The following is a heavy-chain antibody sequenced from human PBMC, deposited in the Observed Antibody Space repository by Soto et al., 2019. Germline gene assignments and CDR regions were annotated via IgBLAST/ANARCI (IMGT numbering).Heavy chain of an antibody. D-gene: IGHD3-16*02. CDR1: GFTFSSYA. Sequence: GGSLRLSCAASGFTFSSYAMSWVRQAPGKGLEWVSAISGSGGSTYYADSVKGRFTISRDNSKNTLYLQMNSLRAEDTAVYYCAKDLSRIMITFGGVIRHVFDYWGQGTLVTVSS. J-gene: IGHJ4*02. CDR3: AKDLSRIMITFGGVIRHVFDY. CDR2: ISGSGGST. V-gene: IGHV3-23*01.